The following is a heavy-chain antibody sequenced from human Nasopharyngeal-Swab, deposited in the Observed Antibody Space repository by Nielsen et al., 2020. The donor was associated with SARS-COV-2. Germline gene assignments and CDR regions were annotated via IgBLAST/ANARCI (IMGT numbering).Heavy chain of an antibody. Sequence: GGSLRLSCAASGFTFSSYDMHWVRQATGKGLEWVSAIGTAGGTYYPGSVKGRFTISRENAKNSLYLQMNSLRAGDTAVYYCARRGQWLVTGGAFDIWGQGTMVTVSS. J-gene: IGHJ3*02. D-gene: IGHD6-19*01. CDR2: IGTAGGT. CDR3: ARRGQWLVTGGAFDI. V-gene: IGHV3-13*01. CDR1: GFTFSSYD.